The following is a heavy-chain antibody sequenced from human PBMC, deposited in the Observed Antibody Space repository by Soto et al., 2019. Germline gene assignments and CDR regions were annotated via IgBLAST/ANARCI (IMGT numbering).Heavy chain of an antibody. CDR3: ARGRTVRNYADDSSDYFYFFDY. V-gene: IGHV4-59*01. CDR2: VYYTGST. CDR1: GDSISTFY. Sequence: SETLSLTCTVSGDSISTFYWGWMRQSPGKELEWIGYVYYTGSTNYNPSLKGRVTISVDRSKNQFSLKLTSANAADTAVYYCARGRTVRNYADDSSDYFYFFDYWGQGTQVTVSS. D-gene: IGHD3-22*01. J-gene: IGHJ4*02.